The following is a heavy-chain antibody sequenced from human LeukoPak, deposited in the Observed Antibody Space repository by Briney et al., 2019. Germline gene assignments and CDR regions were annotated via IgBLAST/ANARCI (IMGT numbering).Heavy chain of an antibody. J-gene: IGHJ4*02. CDR3: AKRMDSGSFFDY. CDR1: GFSVTNNY. Sequence: GGSLRLSCAVSGFSVTNNYMSWVRQAPGKGLEWVSVFYVGGATYYADSVKGRFTISRDSSENTLYLQMKSLRAEDTAVYYCAKRMDSGSFFDYWGQGTLVTVSS. CDR2: FYVGGAT. D-gene: IGHD3-10*01. V-gene: IGHV3-53*01.